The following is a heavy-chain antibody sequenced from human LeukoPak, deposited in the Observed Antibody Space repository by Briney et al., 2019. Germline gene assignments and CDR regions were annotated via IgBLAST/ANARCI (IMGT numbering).Heavy chain of an antibody. J-gene: IGHJ6*03. V-gene: IGHV4-59*01. CDR1: GGSISRYY. D-gene: IGHD6-13*01. CDR2: IYYSGST. Sequence: SETLSLTCTVSGGSISRYYWSWIRQPPGKGLEWIGYIYYSGSTKYNPSLKSRVTISVDTSKNQFSLKLGSVTAADTAVYYCARSSIAAAGTGSPTYYYYMDVWGKGTTVTVSS. CDR3: ARSSIAAAGTGSPTYYYYMDV.